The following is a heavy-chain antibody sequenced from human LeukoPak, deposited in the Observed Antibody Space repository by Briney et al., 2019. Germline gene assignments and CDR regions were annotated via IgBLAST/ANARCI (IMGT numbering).Heavy chain of an antibody. Sequence: GGSLTLSCAASGFTFSDYYMSWIRQAPGKGLEWLSYISGSNNTIYYADSVKGRFTISRDNAKNSLYLQMNSLRAEDTAVYYCAGETITGTDYWGQGTLVTVSS. CDR1: GFTFSDYY. CDR3: AGETITGTDY. V-gene: IGHV3-11*04. J-gene: IGHJ4*02. D-gene: IGHD3-10*01. CDR2: ISGSNNTI.